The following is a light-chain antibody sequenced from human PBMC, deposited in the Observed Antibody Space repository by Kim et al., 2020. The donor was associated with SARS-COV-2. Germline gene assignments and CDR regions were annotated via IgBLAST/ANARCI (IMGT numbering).Light chain of an antibody. CDR1: SSNIGQNY. J-gene: IGLJ2*01. CDR3: GTWDSSLNGLV. Sequence: GQKVTISCSGCSSNIGQNYVSWYQQFPGTAPKLLIYDNNTRHSGIPDRFSGSKSGTSATLGITGLQTGDEADYYCGTWDSSLNGLVFGGGTQLTVL. CDR2: DNN. V-gene: IGLV1-51*01.